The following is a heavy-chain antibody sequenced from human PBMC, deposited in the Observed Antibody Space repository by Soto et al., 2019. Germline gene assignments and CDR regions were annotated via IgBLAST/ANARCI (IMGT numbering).Heavy chain of an antibody. Sequence: ASVKVSCKVSGYTLTELSMHWVRQAPGKGLEWMGGFDTEDGETIYAQKFQGRVTLTEDTSTDTAYMELSSLRSEDTAVYYCATVRRLQFAAGFYFDYWGQGTLVTVSS. D-gene: IGHD5-12*01. CDR3: ATVRRLQFAAGFYFDY. CDR1: GYTLTELS. CDR2: FDTEDGET. V-gene: IGHV1-24*01. J-gene: IGHJ4*02.